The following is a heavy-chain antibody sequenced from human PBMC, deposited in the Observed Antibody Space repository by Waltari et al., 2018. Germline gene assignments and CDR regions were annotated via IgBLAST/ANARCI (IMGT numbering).Heavy chain of an antibody. CDR1: GGTFSSYA. Sequence: QVQLVQSGAEVKKPGSSVKVSCKASGGTFSSYAISWVRQAPGQGSEWMGGFIPSLGTANYAQKCQGRVTITADESTSTAYMELSSLRSEDTAVYYCARPGETGATVVDAFDIWGQGTMVTVSS. CDR2: FIPSLGTA. CDR3: ARPGETGATVVDAFDI. V-gene: IGHV1-69*01. D-gene: IGHD1-26*01. J-gene: IGHJ3*02.